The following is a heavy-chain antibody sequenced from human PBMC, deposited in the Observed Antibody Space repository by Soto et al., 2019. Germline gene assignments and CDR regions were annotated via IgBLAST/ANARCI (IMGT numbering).Heavy chain of an antibody. D-gene: IGHD2-15*01. J-gene: IGHJ4*02. CDR1: GGTFSSYT. CDR3: ARDAGYCSGGSCYTDY. CDR2: IIPILGIA. Sequence: QVQLVQSGAEVKKPGSSVKVSCKASGGTFSSYTISWVRQAPGQGLEWMGRIIPILGIANYAQKFQGRVTITADKSTSTAYMELSSLRSEDTAVYSCARDAGYCSGGSCYTDYWGQGTLVTVSS. V-gene: IGHV1-69*08.